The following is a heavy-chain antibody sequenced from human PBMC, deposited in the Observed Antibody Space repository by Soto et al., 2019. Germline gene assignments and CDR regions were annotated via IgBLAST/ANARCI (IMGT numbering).Heavy chain of an antibody. Sequence: GEFRRLSYTASVFTISEYAMSWDRQAPGRGLEWISSLNGGGDRPKYADSVKGRVTVSRDNSRNTLYLQMNSLSADDTAVYYCAKEPGSAMYFDCWGYWILVTVSS. J-gene: IGHJ4*03. CDR1: VFTISEYA. V-gene: IGHV3-23*01. CDR2: LNGGGDRP. CDR3: AKEPGSAMYFDC.